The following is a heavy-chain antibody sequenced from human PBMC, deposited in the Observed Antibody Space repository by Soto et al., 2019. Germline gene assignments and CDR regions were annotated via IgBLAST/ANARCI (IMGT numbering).Heavy chain of an antibody. CDR2: IHPSAST. D-gene: IGHD3-16*01. CDR3: ARGRDDYKWGNV. V-gene: IGHV4-34*01. Sequence: QVQLQPWGAGLLKPSETLSLTCAVSGGSLSDYYWPWIRQSPGKGLEWIGEIHPSASTYYNPSLRSRVTMSVDTSKTQFSLKLTSLTAADTAVYYCARGRDDYKWGNVWGQGTTVSVSS. J-gene: IGHJ6*02. CDR1: GGSLSDYY.